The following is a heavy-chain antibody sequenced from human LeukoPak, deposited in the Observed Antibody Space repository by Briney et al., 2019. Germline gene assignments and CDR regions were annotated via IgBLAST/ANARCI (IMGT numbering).Heavy chain of an antibody. V-gene: IGHV1-3*01. D-gene: IGHD2-8*01. CDR3: ARESVYGRRFDP. Sequence: GASVKVSCKASGYTFTSCAVHWVRQAPGQGLEWMGWINAGNGNTKYSQKFQGRVTITRDTSASTVYMELSSLRSEDTAVYYCARESVYGRRFDPWGQGTLVTVSS. CDR2: INAGNGNT. J-gene: IGHJ5*02. CDR1: GYTFTSCA.